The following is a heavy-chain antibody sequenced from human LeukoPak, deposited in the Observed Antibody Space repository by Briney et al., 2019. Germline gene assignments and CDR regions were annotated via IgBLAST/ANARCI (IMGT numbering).Heavy chain of an antibody. CDR3: ARGDTMIVVVNLLDY. V-gene: IGHV1-2*02. D-gene: IGHD3-22*01. Sequence: GASVKVSCKASGYTFTGYYMHWVRQAPGQGLEWMGWINPNSGGTNYAQKFQGRVTMTRDTSISTAYMELSRLRSDDTAVYYCARGDTMIVVVNLLDYWGQGTLVTVSS. CDR2: INPNSGGT. J-gene: IGHJ4*02. CDR1: GYTFTGYY.